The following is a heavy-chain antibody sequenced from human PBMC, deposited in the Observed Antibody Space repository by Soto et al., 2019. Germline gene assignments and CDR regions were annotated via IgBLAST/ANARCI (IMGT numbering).Heavy chain of an antibody. V-gene: IGHV1-69*01. CDR2: IIPIFGTA. CDR1: GGTFSSYA. D-gene: IGHD3-22*01. Sequence: QVQLVQSGAEVKKPGSSVKVSCKASGGTFSSYAISWVRQAPGQGLEWMGGIIPIFGTANYAQKFQGRVTITADESTSTAYMELSRLRSEDTAVYYCTITTTIIVTLKGYFQHWGQGTLVTVSS. J-gene: IGHJ1*01. CDR3: TITTTIIVTLKGYFQH.